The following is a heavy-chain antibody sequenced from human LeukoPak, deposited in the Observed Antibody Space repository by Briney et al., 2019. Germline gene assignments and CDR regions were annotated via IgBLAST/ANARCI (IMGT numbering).Heavy chain of an antibody. CDR2: INPSGGST. CDR1: GYTFTSYY. V-gene: IGHV1-46*01. CDR3: ARWREPPVGKYCFDY. J-gene: IGHJ4*02. D-gene: IGHD1-26*01. Sequence: ASVKVSCKASGYTFTSYYMHWVRQAPGQGLEWMGIINPSGGSTSYAQKFQGRVTMTRDTSTSTVYMELSSLRSEDTAVYYCARWREPPVGKYCFDYWGQGTLVTVSS.